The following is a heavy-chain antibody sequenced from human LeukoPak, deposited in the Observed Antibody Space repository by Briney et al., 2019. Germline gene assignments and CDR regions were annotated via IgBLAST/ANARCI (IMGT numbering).Heavy chain of an antibody. CDR2: INPGGGST. Sequence: VASVKVSCKASGGTFSSYAISWVRQAPGQGLEWMGIINPGGGSTTYAQTFQGRVTMTRDTSTSTVYMELSSLRSEDTAVYYCARGEYYYGSGRGAFDIWGQGTVVTVSS. CDR1: GGTFSSYA. J-gene: IGHJ3*02. V-gene: IGHV1-46*01. CDR3: ARGEYYYGSGRGAFDI. D-gene: IGHD3-10*01.